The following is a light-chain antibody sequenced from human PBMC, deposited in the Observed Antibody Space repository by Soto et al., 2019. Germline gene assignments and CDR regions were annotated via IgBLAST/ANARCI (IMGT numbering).Light chain of an antibody. Sequence: EIVMTQSPATLSVSPGERATLSCRASQSVSSNLAWYQQKPGQAPRLLIYGASTRATGIPARFSGSGSGTEFTLTISSLKSEDFAVYYCQQYNNWPRTFGPGTKVEIK. CDR2: GAS. J-gene: IGKJ1*01. V-gene: IGKV3-15*01. CDR3: QQYNNWPRT. CDR1: QSVSSN.